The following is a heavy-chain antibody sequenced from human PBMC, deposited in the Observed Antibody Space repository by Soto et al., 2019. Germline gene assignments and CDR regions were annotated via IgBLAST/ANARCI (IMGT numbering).Heavy chain of an antibody. CDR3: ARYLSGGCPFDR. CDR1: GGSVNNYY. J-gene: IGHJ4*02. D-gene: IGHD2-15*01. CDR2: VHYTGST. V-gene: IGHV4-59*02. Sequence: QVQLQESGPGLVKPSETLSLTCAVSGGSVNNYYWGWVRQPPGRGLEWIGYVHYTGSTKYNPSLERRVTISVGTSKSQFSLKLTSVSAADTAVYYCARYLSGGCPFDRWGQGILVTVSS.